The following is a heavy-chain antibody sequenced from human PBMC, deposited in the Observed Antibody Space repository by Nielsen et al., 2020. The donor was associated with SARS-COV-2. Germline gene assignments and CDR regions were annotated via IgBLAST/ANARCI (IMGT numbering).Heavy chain of an antibody. V-gene: IGHV3-15*01. CDR2: IKSKASGGTT. Sequence: ACAAPGFTFSDTWMSWVRQAPGKGTEWVGRIKSKASGGTTDNAAPVKGRFSISRDDRKGTLDLPMNSLISEDTAGYYCATDEYGARVAKAWLMTVHFDAFFTWGQGTVAPVSS. J-gene: IGHJ3*02. CDR3: ATDEYGARVAKAWLMTVHFDAFFT. D-gene: IGHD4-17*01. CDR1: GFTFSDTW.